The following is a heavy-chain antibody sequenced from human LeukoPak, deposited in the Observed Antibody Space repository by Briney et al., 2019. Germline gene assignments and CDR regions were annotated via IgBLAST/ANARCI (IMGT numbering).Heavy chain of an antibody. Sequence: PGGSLRLSCAASGFTFSDYWMHWVRQTPEKGLVWVSRINSDGSSTIYADSVKGRFTISRDNAKNSLYLQMNSLRAEDTAVYYCARDWRDFDYWGQGTLVTVSS. CDR2: INSDGSST. CDR3: ARDWRDFDY. D-gene: IGHD3-3*01. V-gene: IGHV3-74*01. J-gene: IGHJ4*02. CDR1: GFTFSDYW.